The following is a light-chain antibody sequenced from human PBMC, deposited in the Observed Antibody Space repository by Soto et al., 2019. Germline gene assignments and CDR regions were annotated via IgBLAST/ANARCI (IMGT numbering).Light chain of an antibody. J-gene: IGKJ2*01. CDR2: RSS. Sequence: EIVMTQAPATLSVSPGERATLSCRASQSVRSNLAWYQQKPGQAPRLLIYRSSTRATGIPARFSGSGSGTEFSLTISSLQSEDFAVYYCQQYHNWLPYTFGQGTKLEIK. CDR3: QQYHNWLPYT. V-gene: IGKV3-15*01. CDR1: QSVRSN.